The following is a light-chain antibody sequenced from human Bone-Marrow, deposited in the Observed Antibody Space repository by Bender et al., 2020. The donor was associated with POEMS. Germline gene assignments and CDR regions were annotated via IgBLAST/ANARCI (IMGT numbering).Light chain of an antibody. CDR2: QDT. V-gene: IGLV3-1*01. Sequence: SYELTQPPSVSVSPGQTATITCSGEKLGEDNACWYQQKPAQSPVVVIYQDTKRPSGIPERFSGSTSGNTASLTISGTQTMDEADYYCQSWGSNTAVFGGGTKLTVL. CDR1: KLGEDN. CDR3: QSWGSNTAV. J-gene: IGLJ2*01.